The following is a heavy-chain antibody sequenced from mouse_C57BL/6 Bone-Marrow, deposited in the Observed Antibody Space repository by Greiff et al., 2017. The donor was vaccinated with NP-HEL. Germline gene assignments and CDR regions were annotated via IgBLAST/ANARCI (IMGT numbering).Heavy chain of an antibody. Sequence: VQLQQSGPVLVKPGASVKMSCKASGYTFTDYYMNWVKQSHGKSLEWIGVINPYNGGTSYNQKFKGKATLTVDKSSSTAYMELNSLTSEDSAVYYCAIYYYGSSHYFDYWGQGTTLTVSS. J-gene: IGHJ2*01. CDR3: AIYYYGSSHYFDY. CDR2: INPYNGGT. CDR1: GYTFTDYY. D-gene: IGHD1-1*01. V-gene: IGHV1-19*01.